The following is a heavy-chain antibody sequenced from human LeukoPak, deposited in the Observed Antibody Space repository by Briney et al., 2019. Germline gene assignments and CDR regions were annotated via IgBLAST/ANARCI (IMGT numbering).Heavy chain of an antibody. CDR3: ARLIRITFGSGSYES. Sequence: SETLSLTCTVSGGSISSANYYWSWIRQPAGKGLEWIGRIYTSGSTYYNPSLKSRVTISVDTSKNQFSLKLSSVTAADTAVYYCARLIRITFGSGSYESWGQGTLVTVSS. CDR1: GGSISSANYY. CDR2: IYTSGST. J-gene: IGHJ4*02. V-gene: IGHV4-61*02. D-gene: IGHD3-10*01.